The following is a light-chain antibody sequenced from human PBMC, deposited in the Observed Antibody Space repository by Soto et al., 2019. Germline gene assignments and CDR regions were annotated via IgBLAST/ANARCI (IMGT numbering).Light chain of an antibody. V-gene: IGKV3-15*01. CDR2: AAS. J-gene: IGKJ4*01. Sequence: EIVMTQSPATLSVSPGERATLSCRASQTISSNLAWYQQKPGQAPRLLIYAASTRATSIPATFSGSGSGTEFSLTISSLQSEDFAIYYCQQYSIWPLTFGGGTKVEIK. CDR1: QTISSN. CDR3: QQYSIWPLT.